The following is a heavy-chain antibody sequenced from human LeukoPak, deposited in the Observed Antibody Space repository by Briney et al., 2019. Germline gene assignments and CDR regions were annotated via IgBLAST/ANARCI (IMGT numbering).Heavy chain of an antibody. Sequence: SETLSLTCTVSGGSISSYYWSWIRQTAGKGLEWIGRIYTSGSTNYNPSLKSRVTISVDTSKNQFSLKLSSVTAADTAVYYCARGSYTVDDAFDIWGQGTMVTVSS. J-gene: IGHJ3*02. CDR2: IYTSGST. CDR1: GGSISSYY. D-gene: IGHD4-23*01. V-gene: IGHV4-4*07. CDR3: ARGSYTVDDAFDI.